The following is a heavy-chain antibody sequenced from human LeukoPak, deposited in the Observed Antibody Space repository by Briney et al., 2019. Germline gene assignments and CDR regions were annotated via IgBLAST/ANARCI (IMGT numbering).Heavy chain of an antibody. Sequence: GGSLRLSCAASGFTFSSYGMHWVRQAPGKGLEWVAFIRYDGSNKYYAGSVKGRFTISRDNSKNTLYLQMNSLRAEDTAVYYCAKGLGPGIWFGELFDYWGQGTLVTVSS. CDR3: AKGLGPGIWFGELFDY. V-gene: IGHV3-30*02. D-gene: IGHD3-10*01. CDR2: IRYDGSNK. CDR1: GFTFSSYG. J-gene: IGHJ4*02.